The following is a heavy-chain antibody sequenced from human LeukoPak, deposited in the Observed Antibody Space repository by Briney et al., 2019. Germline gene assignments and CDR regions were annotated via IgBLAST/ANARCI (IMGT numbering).Heavy chain of an antibody. CDR1: GDSINDSSYY. CDR3: ARDECSSTSCYMDY. V-gene: IGHV4-39*07. J-gene: IGHJ4*02. CDR2: IYYSGST. D-gene: IGHD2-2*02. Sequence: PSETLSLTCTVSGDSINDSSYYWGWIRQPPGKGLEWIGTIYYSGSTYHNPSLKSRVTISLDTSKNQFSLKLSSVTAADTAVYYCARDECSSTSCYMDYWGQGALVTVSS.